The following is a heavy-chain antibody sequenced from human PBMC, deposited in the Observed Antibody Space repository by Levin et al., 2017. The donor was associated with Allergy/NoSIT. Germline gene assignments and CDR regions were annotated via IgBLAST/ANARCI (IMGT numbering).Heavy chain of an antibody. CDR2: IYHSGST. D-gene: IGHD3-9*01. J-gene: IGHJ3*02. CDR1: GGSISSSNW. Sequence: SETLSLTCAVSGGSISSSNWWSWVRQPPGKGLEWIGEIYHSGSTNYNPSLKSRVTISVDKSKNQFSLKLSSVTAADTAVYYCARDQGYYDILTGYSMGAFDIWGQGTMVTVSS. CDR3: ARDQGYYDILTGYSMGAFDI. V-gene: IGHV4-4*02.